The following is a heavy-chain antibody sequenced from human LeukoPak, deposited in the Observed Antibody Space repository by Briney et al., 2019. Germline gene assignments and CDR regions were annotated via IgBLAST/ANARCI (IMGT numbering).Heavy chain of an antibody. CDR3: ARAGSGWSFDY. CDR2: VSHSGNT. D-gene: IGHD6-19*01. Sequence: SETLSLTCTVSGGSVSTYYWSWIRQPPGKELEWIGYVSHSGNTNCNPSLKSRLTMSLDTSKNHFSLRLSSVNAADTAVYYCARAGSGWSFDYWGQGSLDTVSS. V-gene: IGHV4-59*02. CDR1: GGSVSTYY. J-gene: IGHJ4*02.